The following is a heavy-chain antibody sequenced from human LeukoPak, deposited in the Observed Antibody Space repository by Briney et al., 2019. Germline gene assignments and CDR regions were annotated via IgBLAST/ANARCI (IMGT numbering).Heavy chain of an antibody. Sequence: SETLSLTCTVSGGSISGHYWNWIRQPPGKELEWIGNVYYTGATNYAPYLWSRVTISVDTSKNVFSLSLSCVTAADTAVYYCAREVPAAYHFDSWGQGTLVTVSS. J-gene: IGHJ4*02. CDR2: VYYTGAT. CDR3: AREVPAAYHFDS. D-gene: IGHD2-2*01. V-gene: IGHV4-59*11. CDR1: GGSISGHY.